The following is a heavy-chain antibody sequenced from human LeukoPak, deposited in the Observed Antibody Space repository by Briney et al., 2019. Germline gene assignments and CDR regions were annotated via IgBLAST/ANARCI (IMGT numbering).Heavy chain of an antibody. CDR2: IYYSGST. D-gene: IGHD5-18*01. CDR1: GGSISSYY. CDR3: ARAHSYGQWVDY. J-gene: IGHJ4*02. Sequence: SETLSLTCTVSGGSISSYYWSWIRQPPGKGLEWIGYIYYSGSTNYNPSLKSRVTISVDTSKNQFSLKLSSVTAADTAVYYCARAHSYGQWVDYWGQGTLVTASS. V-gene: IGHV4-59*01.